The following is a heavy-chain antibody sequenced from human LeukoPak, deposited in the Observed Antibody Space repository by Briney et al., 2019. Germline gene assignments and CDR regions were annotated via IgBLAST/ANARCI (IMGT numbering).Heavy chain of an antibody. CDR3: ARADSSSWYWDWFDP. V-gene: IGHV1-46*01. J-gene: IGHJ5*02. CDR2: INPSGGST. Sequence: ASVKVSCKASGYTFTSYYMHWVRQAPGQGLEWMGIINPSGGSTSYAQKFQGRVTMTRNTSISTAYMELSSLRSEDTAVYYCARADSSSWYWDWFDPWGQGTLVTVSS. CDR1: GYTFTSYY. D-gene: IGHD6-13*01.